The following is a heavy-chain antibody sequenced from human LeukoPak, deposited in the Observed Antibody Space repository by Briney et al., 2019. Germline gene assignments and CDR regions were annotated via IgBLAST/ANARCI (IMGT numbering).Heavy chain of an antibody. CDR1: GGTFSSYA. D-gene: IGHD4-17*01. J-gene: IGHJ4*02. Sequence: GASVKVSCKASGGTFSSYAISWVRQAPGQGLEWMGGIVPIFGTANYAQKFQGRVTITTDESTSTAYIELSSLRSEDTAVYYCARVAYGDFLNFDYWGQGTLVTVSS. V-gene: IGHV1-69*05. CDR2: IVPIFGTA. CDR3: ARVAYGDFLNFDY.